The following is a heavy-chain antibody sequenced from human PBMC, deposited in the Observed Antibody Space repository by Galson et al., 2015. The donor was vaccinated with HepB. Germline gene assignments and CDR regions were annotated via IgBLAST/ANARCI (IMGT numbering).Heavy chain of an antibody. CDR2: ISGSGGST. J-gene: IGHJ4*02. Sequence: SLRLSCAASGFTFSSYSMNWVRQAPGKGLEWVSAISGSGGSTYYADSVKGRFTISRDNSKNTLYLQMNSLRAEDTAVYYCAKARVATRGDGYWGQGTLVTVSS. CDR3: AKARVATRGDGY. CDR1: GFTFSSYS. V-gene: IGHV3-23*01. D-gene: IGHD5-12*01.